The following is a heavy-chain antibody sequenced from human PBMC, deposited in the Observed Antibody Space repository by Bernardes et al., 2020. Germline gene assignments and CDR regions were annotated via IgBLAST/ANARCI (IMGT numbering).Heavy chain of an antibody. J-gene: IGHJ4*02. Sequence: SEILSLTCTVSGGSISSGDYYWSWIRQPPGKGLEWIGYIYYSGSTYYNPSLKSRVTISVDTSKNQFSLKLSSVTAADTAVYYCASTCGGDCYQRFDYWGQGTLVTVSS. CDR1: GGSISSGDYY. V-gene: IGHV4-30-4*01. CDR3: ASTCGGDCYQRFDY. D-gene: IGHD2-21*01. CDR2: IYYSGST.